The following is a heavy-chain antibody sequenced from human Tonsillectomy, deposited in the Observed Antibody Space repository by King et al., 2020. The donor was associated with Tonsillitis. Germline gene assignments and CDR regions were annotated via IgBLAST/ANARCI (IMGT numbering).Heavy chain of an antibody. D-gene: IGHD2-15*01. CDR2: ISSSSSYI. V-gene: IGHV3-21*01. CDR1: GFTFSSYS. CDR3: ARDPSSVSGGSCEFDY. Sequence: KLVQSGGGLVKPGGSLRLSCAASGFTFSSYSMNWVRQAPGKGLEWVSSISSSSSYIYYADSVKGRFTISRDNAKNSLYLQMNSLRAEDTAVYYCARDPSSVSGGSCEFDYWGQGTLVTVSS. J-gene: IGHJ4*02.